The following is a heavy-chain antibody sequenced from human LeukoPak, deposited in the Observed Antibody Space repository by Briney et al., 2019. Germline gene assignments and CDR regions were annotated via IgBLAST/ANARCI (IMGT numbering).Heavy chain of an antibody. CDR1: GGSISSSSYY. J-gene: IGHJ3*02. CDR3: ARDVYSSSGAFDI. D-gene: IGHD6-13*01. CDR2: IYYSGST. V-gene: IGHV4-39*07. Sequence: SETLSLTCTVSGGSISSSSYYWGWIRQPPGKGLEWIGSIYYSGSTYYNPSLKSRVTISVDTSKNQFSLKLSSVTAADTAVYYCARDVYSSSGAFDIWGQGTMVTVSS.